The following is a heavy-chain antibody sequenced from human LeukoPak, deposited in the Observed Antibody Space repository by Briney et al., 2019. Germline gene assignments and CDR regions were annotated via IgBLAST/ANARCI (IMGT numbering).Heavy chain of an antibody. J-gene: IGHJ3*02. Sequence: ASVKVSCKASGYTFTGYYMHWVRQAPGQGLERMGWINPNSGGTNYAQKFQGRVTMTRDTSISTAYMELSRLRSDDTAVYYCARGSIAVAGTLYSPGVAFDIWGQGTMVTVSS. CDR3: ARGSIAVAGTLYSPGVAFDI. CDR1: GYTFTGYY. CDR2: INPNSGGT. V-gene: IGHV1-2*02. D-gene: IGHD6-19*01.